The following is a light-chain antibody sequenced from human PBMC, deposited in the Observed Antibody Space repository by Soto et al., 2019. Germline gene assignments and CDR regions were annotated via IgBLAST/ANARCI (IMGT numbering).Light chain of an antibody. Sequence: QSVLTQPPSVSGAPGQWVTISCTGSSSNIGAGYDVHWYQQLPGTAPKLLIYGNSNRPSGVPDRFSGSKSGTSASLAITGLQAEDEADYWCQSYDSSLSGGVFGGGTKRTVL. CDR1: SSNIGAGYD. V-gene: IGLV1-40*01. CDR2: GNS. CDR3: QSYDSSLSGGV. J-gene: IGLJ2*01.